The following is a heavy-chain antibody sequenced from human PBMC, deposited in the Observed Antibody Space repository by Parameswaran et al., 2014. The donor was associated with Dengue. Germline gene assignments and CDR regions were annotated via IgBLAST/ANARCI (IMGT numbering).Heavy chain of an antibody. J-gene: IGHJ6*02. CDR3: ARDRHGSGSLYSPENGMDV. Sequence: WIRQPPGKGLEWIGYIYYSGSTYYSPSLMSRVTISEDTSKNQFSLRLSSVTAADTAVYYCARDRHGSGSLYSPENGMDVWGQGTTVTVSS. V-gene: IGHV4-31*02. CDR2: IYYSGST. D-gene: IGHD3-10*01.